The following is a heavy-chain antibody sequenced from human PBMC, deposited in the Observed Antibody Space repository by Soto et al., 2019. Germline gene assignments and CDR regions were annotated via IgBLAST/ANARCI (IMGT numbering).Heavy chain of an antibody. D-gene: IGHD2-15*01. CDR3: ARVLGYCSGGSCYLYGRPFDY. J-gene: IGHJ4*02. V-gene: IGHV1-18*01. CDR2: ISAYNGNT. CDR1: GYTFTSYG. Sequence: ASVKVSCKASGYTFTSYGISWVRQAPGQGLEWMGWISAYNGNTNYAQKLQGRVTMTTDTSTSTAYMELRSLRSDDTAVYYCARVLGYCSGGSCYLYGRPFDYWGQGTLVTVS.